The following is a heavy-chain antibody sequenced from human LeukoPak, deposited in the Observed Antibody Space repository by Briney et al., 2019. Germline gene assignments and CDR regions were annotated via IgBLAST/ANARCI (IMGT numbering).Heavy chain of an antibody. CDR1: GFTFSSYE. V-gene: IGHV3-48*03. Sequence: GGSLRPSCAASGFTFSSYEMNWVRQAPGKGLEWVSYISSSGSTIYYADSVKGRFTISRDNAKNSLYLQMNSLSAEDTAVYYCAKNGDRGAYCSGGTCYPYYYYYMDVWGKGTTVTISS. CDR2: ISSSGSTI. CDR3: AKNGDRGAYCSGGTCYPYYYYYMDV. J-gene: IGHJ6*03. D-gene: IGHD2-15*01.